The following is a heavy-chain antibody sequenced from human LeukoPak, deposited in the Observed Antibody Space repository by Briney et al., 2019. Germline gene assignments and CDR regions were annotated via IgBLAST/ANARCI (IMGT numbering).Heavy chain of an antibody. CDR2: IYYSGST. CDR1: GGSISSGGYY. D-gene: IGHD3-22*01. J-gene: IGHJ4*02. V-gene: IGHV4-31*03. CDR3: ARGLYYDSSGYDH. Sequence: SETRSLTCTVSGGSISSGGYYWSWIRQHPGKGLEWIGYIYYSGSTYYNPSLKSRVTISVDTSKNQFSLKLSSVTAADTAVYYCARGLYYDSSGYDHWGQGTLVTVSS.